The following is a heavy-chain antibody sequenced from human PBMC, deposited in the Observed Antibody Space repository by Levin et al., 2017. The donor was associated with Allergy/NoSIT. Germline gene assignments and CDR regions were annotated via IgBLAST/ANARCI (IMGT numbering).Heavy chain of an antibody. Sequence: SETLSLTCSVSGISIGTYYWSWIRQSPGKGLEWIGYLYRGASTIYNPSLKSRVTISVDMSKNQFSLKLTSMTAADTAVYYCARGPETDQYGMDVWGKGATVTVPS. CDR1: GISIGTYY. CDR3: ARGPETDQYGMDV. J-gene: IGHJ6*04. D-gene: IGHD2-2*01. V-gene: IGHV4-59*01. CDR2: LYRGAST.